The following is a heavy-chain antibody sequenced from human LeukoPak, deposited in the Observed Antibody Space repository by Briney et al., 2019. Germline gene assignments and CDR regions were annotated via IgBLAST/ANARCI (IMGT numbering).Heavy chain of an antibody. V-gene: IGHV4-34*01. Sequence: SETLFLTCAVYGGSFSGYYWSWIRQPPGKGLEWIGEINHSGSTNYNPSLKSRVTISVDTSKNQFSLKLSSVTAADTAVYYCAKGPQNVVVPAAHWFDPWGQGTLVTVSS. CDR3: AKGPQNVVVPAAHWFDP. D-gene: IGHD2-2*01. J-gene: IGHJ5*02. CDR2: INHSGST. CDR1: GGSFSGYY.